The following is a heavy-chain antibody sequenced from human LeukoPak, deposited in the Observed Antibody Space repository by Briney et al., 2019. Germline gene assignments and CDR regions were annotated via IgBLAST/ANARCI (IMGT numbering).Heavy chain of an antibody. V-gene: IGHV3-9*01. Sequence: PGGSLRLSCAASGFTFDDYAMHGVRQAPGKGLEWVSGISWNSGSIDFADSVKGRFTISRDNAKNSLYLQMNSLRTEDTALYYCAKSVSGYRTPFDYWGQGTLVTVSS. D-gene: IGHD3-22*01. CDR1: GFTFDDYA. CDR2: ISWNSGSI. CDR3: AKSVSGYRTPFDY. J-gene: IGHJ4*02.